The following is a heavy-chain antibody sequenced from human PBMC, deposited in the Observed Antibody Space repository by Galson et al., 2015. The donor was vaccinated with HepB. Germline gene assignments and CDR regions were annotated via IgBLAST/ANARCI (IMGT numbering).Heavy chain of an antibody. CDR1: GFTFNNYA. V-gene: IGHV3-23*01. D-gene: IGHD3-22*01. CDR3: AKDCITTCRFDY. J-gene: IGHJ4*02. CDR2: ISTDGGGA. Sequence: SLRLSCAASGFTFNNYAMSWVRQAPGKGLEWVSIISTDGGGADYADSVKGRFIISRDNSKNMLYLQMNRLRVEDTALYYCAKDCITTCRFDYWGQGTLVTVSS.